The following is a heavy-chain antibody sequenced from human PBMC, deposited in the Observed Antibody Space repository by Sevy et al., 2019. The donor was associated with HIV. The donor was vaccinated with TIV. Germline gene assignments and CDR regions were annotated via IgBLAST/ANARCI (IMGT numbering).Heavy chain of an antibody. CDR1: GFSFSSYS. Sequence: GGSLRLSCAASGFSFSSYSMNWVSQAPGKGLEWVSSISSSSSYIYYADSVKGRFTISRDNAKNSLYLQMNSLRAEDTAVYYCARGLAAAAFDYWGQGTLVTVSS. D-gene: IGHD6-13*01. J-gene: IGHJ4*02. CDR3: ARGLAAAAFDY. CDR2: ISSSSSYI. V-gene: IGHV3-21*01.